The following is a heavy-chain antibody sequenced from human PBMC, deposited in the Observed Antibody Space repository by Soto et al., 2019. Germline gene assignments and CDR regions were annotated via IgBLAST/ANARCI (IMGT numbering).Heavy chain of an antibody. CDR3: ARGDYYDGSGSFADAFDI. CDR2: IKEDGSEK. D-gene: IGHD3-22*01. CDR1: GFTFSSYW. Sequence: GGSPRLSCAASGFTFSSYWMSWVRQAPGKGLEWVANIKEDGSEKYYVDSVKGRFTISRDNGKNSLHLQMNSLRAEDTAVYYCARGDYYDGSGSFADAFDIWGPGTMVTVSS. J-gene: IGHJ3*02. V-gene: IGHV3-7*05.